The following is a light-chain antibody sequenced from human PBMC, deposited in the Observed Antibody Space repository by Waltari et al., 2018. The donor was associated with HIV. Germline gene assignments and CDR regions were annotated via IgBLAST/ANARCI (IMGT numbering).Light chain of an antibody. CDR3: QHFNSYPHT. J-gene: IGKJ2*01. V-gene: IGKV1-13*02. CDR1: QGISSA. Sequence: AIQLTQSPSSLSASVVDRVTITCRASQGISSALAWYQQQPGKAPKLLIYEDSSLESGVPSRFSGSGSGTDFTLTISSLQPADFVTYYCQHFNSYPHTFGQGTKLEIK. CDR2: EDS.